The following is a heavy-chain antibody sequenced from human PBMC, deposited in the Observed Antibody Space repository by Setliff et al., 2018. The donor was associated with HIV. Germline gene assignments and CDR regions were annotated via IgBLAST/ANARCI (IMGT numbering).Heavy chain of an antibody. Sequence: SSETLSLTCAVSGGSISSGGYSWTWIRQPPGKGLEWIAYIFHSGRIYYNPTLKSRVTMSVDRSKNHLSLKLRSVAAADTAVYYCARVLGSGSYSGFDYWGQGTRVTVSS. V-gene: IGHV4-30-2*01. CDR1: GGSISSGGYS. J-gene: IGHJ4*02. CDR2: IFHSGRI. CDR3: ARVLGSGSYSGFDY. D-gene: IGHD1-26*01.